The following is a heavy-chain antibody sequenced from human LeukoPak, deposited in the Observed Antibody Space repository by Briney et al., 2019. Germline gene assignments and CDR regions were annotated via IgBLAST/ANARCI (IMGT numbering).Heavy chain of an antibody. D-gene: IGHD1-14*01. Sequence: SETPSLTCAVYGGSFSGYYWSWIRQPPGKGLEWIGEINHSGSTNYNPSLKSRVTISVDTSKNQFSLKLSSVTAADTAVYYCAILAPEPLDYWGQGTLVTVSS. CDR3: AILAPEPLDY. CDR1: GGSFSGYY. V-gene: IGHV4-34*01. J-gene: IGHJ4*02. CDR2: INHSGST.